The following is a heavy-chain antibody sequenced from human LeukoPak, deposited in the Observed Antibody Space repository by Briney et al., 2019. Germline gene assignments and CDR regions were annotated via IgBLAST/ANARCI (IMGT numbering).Heavy chain of an antibody. CDR1: GGSISNQY. V-gene: IGHV4-59*11. CDR2: MSYSGSS. Sequence: SETLSLTCTVSGGSISNQYWSRIRQPPGKGLEWLGYMSYSGSSDYNPSLNSRGTISVDTSKNQFSLKLTSVTAADTAVYYCARERVEGAGAGSYYHFGMDVWGQGTTVTVSS. CDR3: ARERVEGAGAGSYYHFGMDV. J-gene: IGHJ6*02. D-gene: IGHD3-10*01.